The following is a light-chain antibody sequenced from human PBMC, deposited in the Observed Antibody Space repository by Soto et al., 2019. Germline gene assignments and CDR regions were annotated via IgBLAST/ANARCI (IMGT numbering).Light chain of an antibody. CDR1: QTISSW. Sequence: DIQMTQSPSTLSGSVGDRVTITCRASQTISSWLAWYQQKPGKAPKLLIYKASTLKSGVPSRFSGSGSGTEFTLTISSLQPDDSATYYCQQYTNTNNPWMFGQGTKVEI. V-gene: IGKV1-5*03. CDR2: KAS. CDR3: QQYTNTNNPWM. J-gene: IGKJ1*01.